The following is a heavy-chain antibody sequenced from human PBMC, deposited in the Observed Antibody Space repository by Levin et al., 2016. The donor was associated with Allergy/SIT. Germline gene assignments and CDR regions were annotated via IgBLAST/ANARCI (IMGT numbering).Heavy chain of an antibody. J-gene: IGHJ4*02. CDR2: IWYDETNQ. D-gene: IGHD2-15*01. CDR3: ARAQRSMVAYFDY. V-gene: IGHV3-33*01. Sequence: GESLKISCAASGFTFSSYGMHWVRQAPGKGLEWVAVIWYDETNQHYADSVKGRFTISRDNSKNTLYLQMNSLRAEDTAVYYCARAQRSMVAYFDYWGQGTLVTVSS. CDR1: GFTFSSYG.